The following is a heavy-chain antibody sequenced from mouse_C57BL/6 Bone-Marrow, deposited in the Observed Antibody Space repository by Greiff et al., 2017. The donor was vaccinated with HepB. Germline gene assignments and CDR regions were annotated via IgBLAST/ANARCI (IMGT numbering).Heavy chain of an antibody. CDR2: IDPETGGT. D-gene: IGHD2-5*01. J-gene: IGHJ4*01. Sequence: QVQLQQSGAELVRPGASVTLSCKASGYTFTEYEMHWVKQTPVHGLEWIGAIDPETGGTAYNQKFKGKAILTADKSSSTAYMALRSLTSEDSAVYYCTRRDSNSYAMDYWGQGTSVTVSS. V-gene: IGHV1-15*01. CDR1: GYTFTEYE. CDR3: TRRDSNSYAMDY.